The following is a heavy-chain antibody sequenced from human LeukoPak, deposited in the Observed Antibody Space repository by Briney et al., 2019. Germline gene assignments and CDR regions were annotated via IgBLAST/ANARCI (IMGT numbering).Heavy chain of an antibody. CDR1: GYSFTSYW. CDR2: IDPSDSYT. J-gene: IGHJ4*02. CDR3: ARHVRYASGSRFDY. Sequence: GESLKISCKGSGYSFTSYWLSWVRQTPGKGLEWMGRIDPSDSYTNYSPSFQGHVTISADKSISTAYLHWSSLKASDTAMYYCARHVRYASGSRFDYWGQGTLVTVSP. V-gene: IGHV5-10-1*01. D-gene: IGHD3-10*01.